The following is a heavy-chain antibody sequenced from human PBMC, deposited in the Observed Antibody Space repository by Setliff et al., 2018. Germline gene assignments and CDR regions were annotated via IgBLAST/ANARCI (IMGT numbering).Heavy chain of an antibody. D-gene: IGHD3-22*01. CDR2: ISVYNAET. V-gene: IGHV1-18*01. CDR1: GYTFRNYG. Sequence: GASVKVSCKTSGYTFRNYGITRVRQAPGQGLEWVGWISVYNAETNYPQKFLDRVTVTTDTSATTAYMELKNLRSDDTAVYYCARINFYVSSGYYYAPDFWGQGTLVTVSS. CDR3: ARINFYVSSGYYYAPDF. J-gene: IGHJ4*02.